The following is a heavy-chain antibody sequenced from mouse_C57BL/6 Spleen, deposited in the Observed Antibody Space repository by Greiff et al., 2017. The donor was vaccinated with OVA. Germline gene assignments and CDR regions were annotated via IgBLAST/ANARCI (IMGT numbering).Heavy chain of an antibody. CDR2: ISNGGGST. V-gene: IGHV5-12*01. J-gene: IGHJ4*01. Sequence: EVQLVESGGGLVQPGGSLKLSCAASGFTFSDYYMYWVRQTPAKRLAWVAYISNGGGSTYYPDTVKGRFTISRDNAKNTLYRQMSHVKSEDTAMYYCARRRTDYARDYWGQGTSVTVAS. CDR3: ARRRTDYARDY. CDR1: GFTFSDYY.